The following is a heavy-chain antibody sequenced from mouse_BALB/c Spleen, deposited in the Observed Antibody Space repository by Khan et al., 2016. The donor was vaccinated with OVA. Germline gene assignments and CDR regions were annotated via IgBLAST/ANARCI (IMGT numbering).Heavy chain of an antibody. CDR3: ARMNA. J-gene: IGHJ2*01. Sequence: VRLQQSGAELVKPGASVKLSCKASGYTIKDTYMHRVKQRPEQGLEWMGRIDTANGETTYDQKFKGKATITADTSSNTAYLQLSSLTSEDTAVYYCARMNAWGQGTTLTVSS. V-gene: IGHV14-3*02. CDR2: IDTANGET. CDR1: GYTIKDTY.